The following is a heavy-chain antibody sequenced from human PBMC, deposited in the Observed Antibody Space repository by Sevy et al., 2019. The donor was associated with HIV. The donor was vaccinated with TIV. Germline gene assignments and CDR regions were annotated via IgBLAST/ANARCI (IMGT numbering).Heavy chain of an antibody. V-gene: IGHV3-15*01. CDR3: CTEGNVLLAEGWGHWFDP. J-gene: IGHJ5*02. Sequence: GGSLRLSCAASGFTFSSAWMSWVRQAPGKGLEWIGRIKNKPDGGTTDYAAPVKGRFTISRDDSKNTLYLQMNSLKTEDTAVYYCCTEGNVLLAEGWGHWFDPWGQGTLVTVS. CDR1: GFTFSSAW. D-gene: IGHD2-8*01. CDR2: IKNKPDGGTT.